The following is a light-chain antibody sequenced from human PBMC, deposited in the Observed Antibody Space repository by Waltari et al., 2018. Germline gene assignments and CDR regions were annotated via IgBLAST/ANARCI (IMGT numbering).Light chain of an antibody. CDR1: SSDSGGYNY. CDR2: DVT. J-gene: IGLJ2*01. V-gene: IGLV2-14*03. CDR3: SSFTSSTTGI. Sequence: SALTQPDSVSGSPGQSITISCSGISSDSGGYNYVSWYQQHPGEAPKVIIYDVTNRPSWVSNRFSGSKSGSSASLTISGLQPEDEADYYCSSFTSSTTGIFGGGTKLTVL.